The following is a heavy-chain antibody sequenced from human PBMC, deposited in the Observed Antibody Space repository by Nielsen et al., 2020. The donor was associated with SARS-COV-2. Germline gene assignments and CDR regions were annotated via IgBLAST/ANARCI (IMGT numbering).Heavy chain of an antibody. V-gene: IGHV3-74*01. Sequence: GESLKISCAASGFTFSSYWMHWVRQAPGKGLVWVSRINSDGSSTSYADSVKGRFTISRDNAKNSLYLQMNSLRAEDTALYYCAKDIMADGSGSYTFDYWGQGTLVTVSS. CDR3: AKDIMADGSGSYTFDY. J-gene: IGHJ4*02. CDR1: GFTFSSYW. D-gene: IGHD3-10*01. CDR2: INSDGSST.